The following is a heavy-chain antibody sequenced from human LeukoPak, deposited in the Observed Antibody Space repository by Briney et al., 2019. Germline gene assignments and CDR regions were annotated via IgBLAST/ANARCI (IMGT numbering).Heavy chain of an antibody. CDR3: TTYYYDSSGYYYPYYFDY. D-gene: IGHD3-22*01. CDR1: GFTFRTYA. Sequence: GGSLRLSCAGSGFTFRTYAMSWVRQARGKGREWGSSISNSGGTTYYAVSVKGRFTVSRDNSRNTLVLQMNSLRAEDTAVYYCTTYYYDSSGYYYPYYFDYWGQGTLVTVSS. V-gene: IGHV3-23*01. CDR2: ISNSGGTT. J-gene: IGHJ4*02.